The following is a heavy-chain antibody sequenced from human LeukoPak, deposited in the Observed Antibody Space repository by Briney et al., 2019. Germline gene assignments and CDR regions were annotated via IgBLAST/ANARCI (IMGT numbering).Heavy chain of an antibody. Sequence: ASVKVSCKASGGTFSSYAISWVRQAPGQGLEWMGRIIPILGIANYAQKFQGRVTITADKSTRTAYMELSSLRSEDTAVYYCARLGAISRYFDYWGQGTLVTVSS. J-gene: IGHJ4*02. CDR2: IIPILGIA. D-gene: IGHD1-26*01. CDR3: ARLGAISRYFDY. CDR1: GGTFSSYA. V-gene: IGHV1-69*04.